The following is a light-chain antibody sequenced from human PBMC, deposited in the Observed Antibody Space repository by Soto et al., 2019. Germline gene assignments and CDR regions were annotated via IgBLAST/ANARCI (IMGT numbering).Light chain of an antibody. CDR2: ENN. V-gene: IGLV1-40*01. Sequence: QSVLTQPPSVSAAPGQRVTISGTGSSSNIGAGYEAHWYQQVPGTAPKLLIYENNNRPSGVPDRFSGSKSGTSASLAITGLQAEDEAEHYCQSYDSSLSGYVFGTGTKLTVL. J-gene: IGLJ1*01. CDR3: QSYDSSLSGYV. CDR1: SSNIGAGYE.